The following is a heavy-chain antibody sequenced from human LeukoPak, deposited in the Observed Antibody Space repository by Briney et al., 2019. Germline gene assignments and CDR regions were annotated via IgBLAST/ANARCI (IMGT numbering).Heavy chain of an antibody. CDR3: AKDERARDYYGSGSYYY. J-gene: IGHJ4*02. CDR1: GFTFSSYA. CDR2: ISGSGGST. Sequence: GGSLRLSCAASGFTFSSYAMSWVRQAPGKGLEWVSAISGSGGSTYYADSVKGRFTISRDNSKNTLYLQMNSLRAEDTAVYYCAKDERARDYYGSGSYYYWDQGTLVTVSS. V-gene: IGHV3-23*01. D-gene: IGHD3-10*01.